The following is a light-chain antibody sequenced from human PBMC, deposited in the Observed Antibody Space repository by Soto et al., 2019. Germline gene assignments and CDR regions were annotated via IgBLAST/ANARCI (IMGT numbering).Light chain of an antibody. CDR3: SSYTSSSTLYV. CDR2: EVS. J-gene: IGLJ1*01. CDR1: SSDVGGYNY. Sequence: QSGLTQPASVSGSPGQSITISCTGTSSDVGGYNYVSWYQQHPGKAPKLMIYEVSNRPSGVSNRFSGSKSGNTASLTISGLQAEDEADSYCSSYTSSSTLYVFGTGTKATV. V-gene: IGLV2-14*01.